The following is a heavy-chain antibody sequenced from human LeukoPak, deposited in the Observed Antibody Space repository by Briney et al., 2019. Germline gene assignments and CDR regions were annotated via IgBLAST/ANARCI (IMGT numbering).Heavy chain of an antibody. V-gene: IGHV1-24*01. Sequence: GASVKVSCKVSGYTLTELSMHWVRQAPGKGLEWMGGFDPEDGETIYAQKFQGRVTMTEDTSTDTAYMELSSLRSEDTAVYYCATAYDYGDNEPFDYWGQGTLVTVSS. CDR1: GYTLTELS. J-gene: IGHJ4*02. CDR3: ATAYDYGDNEPFDY. CDR2: FDPEDGET. D-gene: IGHD4-17*01.